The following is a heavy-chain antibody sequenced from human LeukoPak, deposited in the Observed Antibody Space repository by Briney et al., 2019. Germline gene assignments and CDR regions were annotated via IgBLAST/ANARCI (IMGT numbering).Heavy chain of an antibody. D-gene: IGHD6-19*01. CDR1: GFNFSSHG. CDR3: ARDSLPMAVTGPFDH. V-gene: IGHV3-33*01. J-gene: IGHJ4*02. Sequence: GGSLRLSCAASGFNFSSHGMHWVRQAPGKGLEWVTSIWFDGSNIHYADSVKGRVIISRDNSKSALYLQMNSLRAEDTAIYYCARDSLPMAVTGPFDHWGQGALVTVSS. CDR2: IWFDGSNI.